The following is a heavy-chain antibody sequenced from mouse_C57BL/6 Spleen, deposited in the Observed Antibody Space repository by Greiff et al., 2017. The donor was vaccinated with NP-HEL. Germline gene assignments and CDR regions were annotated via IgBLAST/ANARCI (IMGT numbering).Heavy chain of an antibody. CDR1: GFSFNTYA. Sequence: EVQLVESGGGLVQPKGSLKLSCAASGFSFNTYAMNWVRQAPGKGLEWVARIRSKSNNYATYYADSVKDRFTISRYDSESMLYLQMNNLKTEDTAMYYCVRQGYYDYSFAYWGQGTLVTVSA. CDR3: VRQGYYDYSFAY. V-gene: IGHV10-1*01. J-gene: IGHJ3*01. D-gene: IGHD2-4*01. CDR2: IRSKSNNYAT.